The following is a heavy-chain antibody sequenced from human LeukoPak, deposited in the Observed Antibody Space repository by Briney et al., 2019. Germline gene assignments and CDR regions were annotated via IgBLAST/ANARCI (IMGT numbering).Heavy chain of an antibody. V-gene: IGHV4-59*12. J-gene: IGHJ4*02. CDR1: GGSISSYY. CDR3: ARFYDSSGYHDY. Sequence: PSETLSLTCTVSGGSISSYYWSWIRQPPGKGLEWIGYIYYSGSTNYNPSLKGRVTMSVDTSKNQFSLKLSSVTAADTAVYYCARFYDSSGYHDYWGQGTLVTVSS. D-gene: IGHD3-22*01. CDR2: IYYSGST.